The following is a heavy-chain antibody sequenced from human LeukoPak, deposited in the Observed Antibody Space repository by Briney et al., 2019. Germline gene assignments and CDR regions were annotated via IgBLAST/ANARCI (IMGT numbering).Heavy chain of an antibody. Sequence: ASVKVSCKASGYTFTSYGISWVRQAPGKGLEWMGGFDPEDGETIYAQKFQGRVTMTEDTSTDTAYMELSSLRSEDTAVYYCAARIVGADFDYWGQGTLVTVSS. CDR3: AARIVGADFDY. CDR2: FDPEDGET. CDR1: GYTFTSYG. D-gene: IGHD1-26*01. J-gene: IGHJ4*02. V-gene: IGHV1-24*01.